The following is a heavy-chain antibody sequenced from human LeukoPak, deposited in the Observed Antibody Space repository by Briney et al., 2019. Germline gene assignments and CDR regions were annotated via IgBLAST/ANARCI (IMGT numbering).Heavy chain of an antibody. CDR3: ARAPIVATIEYYMDV. D-gene: IGHD5-12*01. Sequence: PSETLSLTCAVYGGSFSGYYWSWIRQPPGKGLEWIGEINHSGSTNYNPSLKSRVTLSVDTPKNQFSLKLSSVTAADTAVYYCARAPIVATIEYYMDVWGKGTTVTVSS. J-gene: IGHJ6*03. CDR1: GGSFSGYY. V-gene: IGHV4-34*01. CDR2: INHSGST.